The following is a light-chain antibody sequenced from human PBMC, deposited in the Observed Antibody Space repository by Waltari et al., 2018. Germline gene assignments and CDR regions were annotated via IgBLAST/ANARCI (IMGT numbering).Light chain of an antibody. CDR1: QSINSW. CDR2: KAS. CDR3: QQYNSYSRT. V-gene: IGKV1-5*03. J-gene: IGKJ1*01. Sequence: DIQMTQSPSTLSASEGDRVTITCRASQSINSWLAWYQQKPGKAPNLLIYKASTLESGVPSRFSGSGSGTEFTLTISSLQPDDFATYYCQQYNSYSRTFGQGTKVEIK.